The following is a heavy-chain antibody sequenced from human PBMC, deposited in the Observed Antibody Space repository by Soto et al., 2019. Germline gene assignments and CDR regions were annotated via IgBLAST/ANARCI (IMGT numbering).Heavy chain of an antibody. V-gene: IGHV3-9*01. CDR3: AKEYGWGRLAAYYYYGMDV. J-gene: IGHJ6*02. CDR2: ISWNSGSI. D-gene: IGHD3-16*01. Sequence: EVQLVESGGGLVQPGRSLRLSCAASGFTFDDYAMHWVRQAPGKGLEWVSGISWNSGSIGYADSVKGRFTISRDNAKNSLYLQMNSLRAEDTALYYCAKEYGWGRLAAYYYYGMDVWGQWTTVTVSS. CDR1: GFTFDDYA.